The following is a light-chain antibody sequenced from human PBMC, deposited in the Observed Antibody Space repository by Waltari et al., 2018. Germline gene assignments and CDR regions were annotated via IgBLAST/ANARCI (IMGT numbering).Light chain of an antibody. V-gene: IGLV2-23*01. CDR1: SSDVGSYNL. Sequence: QSALTQPASVSGSHGQSITISCTGTSSDVGSYNLVSWYQQHPGTAPKLMIYEGSKRPSAVSNRFSGSKSGNTASLTISGLQAEDEADYYCCSYAGSRGEVFGTGTKVTVL. CDR3: CSYAGSRGEV. CDR2: EGS. J-gene: IGLJ1*01.